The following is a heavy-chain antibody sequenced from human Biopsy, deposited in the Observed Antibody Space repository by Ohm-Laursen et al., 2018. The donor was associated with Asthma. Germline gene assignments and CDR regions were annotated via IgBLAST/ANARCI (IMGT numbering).Heavy chain of an antibody. Sequence: GSSVKVSYKVSGYTFINYAMHWVRQAPGQRLEWMGWINSDNGNTKYSQNFQGRVTITRDTSASTSYMELSSLRSEDTAVYYCARTYYDFLTGQVNDAFDIWGQGTLVTVSS. CDR1: GYTFINYA. D-gene: IGHD3-9*01. V-gene: IGHV1-3*01. J-gene: IGHJ3*02. CDR2: INSDNGNT. CDR3: ARTYYDFLTGQVNDAFDI.